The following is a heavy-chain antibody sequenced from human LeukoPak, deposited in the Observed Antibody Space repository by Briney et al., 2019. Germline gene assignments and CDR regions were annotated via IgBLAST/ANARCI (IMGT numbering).Heavy chain of an antibody. J-gene: IGHJ5*02. CDR1: GSSISSYY. Sequence: PSETLSLTCTASGSSISSYYWSWIRQPPGKGLEWIGYIYNIGSTNYNPSLNSRVSISVDTSKNQFSLKLSSVTAADTAMYYCARDAFGYCSGGSCYPRNWFDPWGQGTLVTVSS. CDR2: IYNIGST. CDR3: ARDAFGYCSGGSCYPRNWFDP. D-gene: IGHD2-15*01. V-gene: IGHV4-59*01.